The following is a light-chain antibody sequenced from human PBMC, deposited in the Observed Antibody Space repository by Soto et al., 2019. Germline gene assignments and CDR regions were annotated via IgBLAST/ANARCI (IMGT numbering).Light chain of an antibody. V-gene: IGLV2-14*01. CDR2: DVS. CDR1: SSDVGGYNY. Sequence: QSVLTQPASVSGSPGQSITISCTGTSSDVGGYNYVSWYQQHPGNAPKPMIYDVSNRPSGVSNRFSGSKSGNTASLTISGLQAEDEADYYCSSYTSSSTPYVFGTGTKVTVL. J-gene: IGLJ1*01. CDR3: SSYTSSSTPYV.